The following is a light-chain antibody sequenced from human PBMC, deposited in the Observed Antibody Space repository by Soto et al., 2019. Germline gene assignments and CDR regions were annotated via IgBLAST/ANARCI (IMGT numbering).Light chain of an antibody. CDR1: QSVRSSD. V-gene: IGKV3-20*01. CDR2: DAS. CDR3: QRYGYSPLT. Sequence: PGERATLSCRASQSVRSSDLAWYQQKVGQAPRLLIYDASSRATGIPDRFSGSGSGTDFTLTISRLEPEDFAVYYCQRYGYSPLTFGGGTKVEIK. J-gene: IGKJ4*01.